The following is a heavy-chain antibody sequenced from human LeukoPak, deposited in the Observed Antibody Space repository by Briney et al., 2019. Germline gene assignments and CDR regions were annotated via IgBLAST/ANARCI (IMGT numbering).Heavy chain of an antibody. CDR2: INPNSGGT. V-gene: IGHV1-2*02. CDR3: ARAPFGVVIIFDY. D-gene: IGHD3-3*01. CDR1: GYTFTGYY. Sequence: ASVKVSCKASGYTFTGYYMHWVRQAPGQGLEWMGWINPNSGGTNYAQKFQGRVAMTRDKSISTAYMELSRLRSDDTAVYYCARAPFGVVIIFDYWGQGTLVTVSS. J-gene: IGHJ4*02.